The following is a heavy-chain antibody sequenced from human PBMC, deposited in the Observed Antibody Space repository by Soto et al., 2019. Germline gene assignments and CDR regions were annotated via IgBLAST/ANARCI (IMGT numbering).Heavy chain of an antibody. CDR1: GYTFTSYY. CDR2: INPSGGST. Sequence: ASVKVSCKASGYTFTSYYMHWVRQAPGQGLEWMGIINPSGGSTSYAQKFQGRVTMTRDTSTSTVYMELSSLRSEDTAVYYCARVRDIVVVQAAKSAFDIWGQGTMVTVSS. CDR3: ARVRDIVVVQAAKSAFDI. V-gene: IGHV1-46*01. D-gene: IGHD2-2*01. J-gene: IGHJ3*02.